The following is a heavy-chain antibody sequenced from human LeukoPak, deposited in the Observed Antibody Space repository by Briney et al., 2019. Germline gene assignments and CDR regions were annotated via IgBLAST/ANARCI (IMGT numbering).Heavy chain of an antibody. CDR2: TYYTGSA. CDR3: ARDRAGYAYSFDY. D-gene: IGHD5-12*01. J-gene: IGHJ4*02. Sequence: SETLSLTCTVSGGSITSGSYHWGWIRQSPGKGLEWIGNTYYTGSAYYRPSLQSRVSISVDTSKKEFSLKLTSVTATDTAVYYCARDRAGYAYSFDYWGQGTLVTVSS. V-gene: IGHV4-39*02. CDR1: GGSITSGSYH.